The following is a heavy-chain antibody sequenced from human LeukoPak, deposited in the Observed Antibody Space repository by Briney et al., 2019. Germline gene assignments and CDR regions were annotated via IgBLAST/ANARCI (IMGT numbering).Heavy chain of an antibody. CDR3: ARRTPNTSLRDP. J-gene: IGHJ5*02. D-gene: IGHD1/OR15-1a*01. CDR1: GYSISSGYY. Sequence: SETLSLTCAVSGYSISSGYYWAWIRQPPGKGLEWIGNIYYSGSTYYNPSLKSRVTISVDTSKNQISLKLSSVTAADTAVYYCARRTPNTSLRDPWGQGTLVTVSS. V-gene: IGHV4-38-2*01. CDR2: IYYSGST.